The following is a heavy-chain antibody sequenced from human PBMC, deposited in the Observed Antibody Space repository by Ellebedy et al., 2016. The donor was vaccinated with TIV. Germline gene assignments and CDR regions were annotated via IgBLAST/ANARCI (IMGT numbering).Heavy chain of an antibody. CDR2: IIPIFGTA. V-gene: IGHV1-69*06. CDR3: ATGYSSSWYFPSTY. CDR1: GGTFSSYA. Sequence: ASVKVSCKASGGTFSSYAISWVRQAPGQGLEWMGGIIPIFGTANYAQKFQGRVTITADKSTSTAYMELSRLRSDDTAVYYCATGYSSSWYFPSTYWGQGTLVTVSS. D-gene: IGHD6-13*01. J-gene: IGHJ4*02.